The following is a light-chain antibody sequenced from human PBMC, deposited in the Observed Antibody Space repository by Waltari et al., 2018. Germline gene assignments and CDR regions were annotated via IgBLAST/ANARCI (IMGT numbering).Light chain of an antibody. V-gene: IGKV3-11*01. CDR2: DAS. Sequence: DIVLTHSPAALSLSPGERATLSCRTSQHVRSYLAWYQQKPGQAPRLLIYDASNRASGIPGRFSGSGSGTDFTLTISSLEPEDFAVYYCQQRSNWPRTFGQGTKVEIK. J-gene: IGKJ1*01. CDR3: QQRSNWPRT. CDR1: QHVRSY.